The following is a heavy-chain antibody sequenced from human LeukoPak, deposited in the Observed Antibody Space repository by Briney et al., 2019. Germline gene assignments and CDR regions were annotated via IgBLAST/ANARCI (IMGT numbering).Heavy chain of an antibody. CDR2: ISGSDGST. J-gene: IGHJ4*02. CDR3: AKGRGYCTGGSCYSDY. CDR1: GFTLDDYA. D-gene: IGHD2-15*01. Sequence: GGSLRLSCAASGFTLDDYAMHWVRQAPGKGLEWVSTISGSDGSTYYADSVKGRFTISRDNSKNTLYLQMNSLRVEDTAIYYCAKGRGYCTGGSCYSDYWGQGTLVTVSS. V-gene: IGHV3-23*01.